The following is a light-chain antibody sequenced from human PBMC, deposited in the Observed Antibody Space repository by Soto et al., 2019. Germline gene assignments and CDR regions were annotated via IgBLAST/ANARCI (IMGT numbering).Light chain of an antibody. Sequence: DLQMTQSPSALSASLGDRVTITCRASQSISSWLAWYQQKPGKAPKLLIYEASTLESGVPSRFSGNGSGTEFSLTISSLQPDDFATYFCQHFNSYPYTFGQGTKLNI. CDR3: QHFNSYPYT. CDR1: QSISSW. V-gene: IGKV1-5*03. CDR2: EAS. J-gene: IGKJ2*01.